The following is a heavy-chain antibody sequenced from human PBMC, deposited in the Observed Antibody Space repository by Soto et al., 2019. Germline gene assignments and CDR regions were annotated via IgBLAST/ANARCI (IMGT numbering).Heavy chain of an antibody. CDR2: IKQDGSEQ. Sequence: EVQLVESGGGLVQPGGSLRLSCEASGFSFSAYWMSWVRQAPGKGLEWVANIKQDGSEQYYVDSVKGRFTISRNNAKNSLYLQINSLRAEDTAVFYCARDFDVWGRGTLVTFSS. CDR3: ARDFDV. CDR1: GFSFSAYW. J-gene: IGHJ2*01. V-gene: IGHV3-7*01.